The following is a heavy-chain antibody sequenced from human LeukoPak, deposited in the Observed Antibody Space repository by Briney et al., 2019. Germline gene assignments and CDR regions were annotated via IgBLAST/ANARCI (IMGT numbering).Heavy chain of an antibody. J-gene: IGHJ5*02. D-gene: IGHD5-24*01. CDR3: ARARDGHINNWFDP. Sequence: ETLSLTCTVSGGSINSYYWSWIRQPPGKGLEWIGYIYYSGSTNYNPSLKSRVTISVDTSKNQFSLKMGSVTAADTAVYYCARARDGHINNWFDPWGQGTLVTVSS. V-gene: IGHV4-59*01. CDR2: IYYSGST. CDR1: GGSINSYY.